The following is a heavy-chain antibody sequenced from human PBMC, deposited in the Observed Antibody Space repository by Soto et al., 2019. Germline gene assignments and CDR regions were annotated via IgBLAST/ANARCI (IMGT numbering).Heavy chain of an antibody. CDR3: ARGRYGDY. Sequence: QVHLVQSGAEVKKPGASVKVSCKASGYTFTSYGITWVRQAPGQGLEWMGWISAHNGNTDYAQKHQGRVIVTRDTSTSTAYMELRSLISDDTAVYYRARGRYGDYWGQGALVTVSS. CDR1: GYTFTSYG. V-gene: IGHV1-18*01. J-gene: IGHJ4*02. D-gene: IGHD1-1*01. CDR2: ISAHNGNT.